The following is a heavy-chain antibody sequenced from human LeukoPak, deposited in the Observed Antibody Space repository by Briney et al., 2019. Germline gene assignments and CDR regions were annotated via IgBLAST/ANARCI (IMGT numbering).Heavy chain of an antibody. CDR2: ISYDGSNK. Sequence: GGSLRLSCAASGFTFSSYGMHWVRQAPGKGLEWVAVISYDGSNKYYADSVKGRFTITRDNSKNTLYQQMNSLRAEDTAVYYCAKDLYSGSYPGDYWGQGTLVTVSS. D-gene: IGHD1-26*01. CDR1: GFTFSSYG. V-gene: IGHV3-30*18. CDR3: AKDLYSGSYPGDY. J-gene: IGHJ4*02.